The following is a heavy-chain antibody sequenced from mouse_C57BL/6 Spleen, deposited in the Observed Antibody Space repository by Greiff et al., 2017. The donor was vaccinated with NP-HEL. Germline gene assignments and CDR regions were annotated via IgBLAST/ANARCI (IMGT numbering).Heavy chain of an antibody. CDR1: GYTFTSYW. CDR2: IDPSDSYT. D-gene: IGHD2-4*01. Sequence: VQLQQPGAELVMPGASVKLSCKASGYTFTSYWVHWVKQRPGQGLEWIGEIDPSDSYTNYNQKFKGKSTLTVDKSSSTAYMQLSSLTSEDSAVYYCARLDYEWYFDVWGTGTTVTVSS. V-gene: IGHV1-69*01. J-gene: IGHJ1*03. CDR3: ARLDYEWYFDV.